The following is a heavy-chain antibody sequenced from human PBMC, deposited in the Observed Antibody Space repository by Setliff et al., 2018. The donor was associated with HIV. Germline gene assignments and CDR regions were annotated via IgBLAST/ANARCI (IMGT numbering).Heavy chain of an antibody. Sequence: SETLSLTCTVSGDTDFYWNWIRQLPGKGLEWIGYIYTSGSTNYNPSLKSRVTISVDTSKNQFSLKLSSVTAADTAVYYCARTFGDLKHYNYYYTIDVWGQGTTVTVSS. J-gene: IGHJ6*02. CDR3: ARTFGDLKHYNYYYTIDV. CDR1: GDTDFY. V-gene: IGHV4-4*09. CDR2: IYTSGST. D-gene: IGHD3-10*01.